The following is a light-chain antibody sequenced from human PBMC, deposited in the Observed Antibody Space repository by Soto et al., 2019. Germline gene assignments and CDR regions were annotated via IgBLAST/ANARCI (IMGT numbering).Light chain of an antibody. CDR3: QQYGSSPLT. V-gene: IGKV3-20*01. Sequence: EIVLTQSPGTLSLSPGERATLSCRASQSVSSSYLDWYQQKPGQAPRVPIYGASSRATGIPDRFSGSGSGTDFTLTISRLEPEDFAVYYCQQYGSSPLTFGGGTKVEIK. CDR1: QSVSSSY. CDR2: GAS. J-gene: IGKJ4*01.